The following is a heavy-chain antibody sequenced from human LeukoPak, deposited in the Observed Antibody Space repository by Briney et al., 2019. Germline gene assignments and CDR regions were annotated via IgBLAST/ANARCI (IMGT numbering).Heavy chain of an antibody. CDR3: ARGPYSYDSSGAFDI. Sequence: SQTLSLTCTVSGGSISSGSYYWRWIRQPAGKGLGWIGRISSSGSTNYNPSLKSRVTISVDTSKNQFSLKLSSVTAADTAVYFCARGPYSYDSSGAFDIWGQGTMVTVSS. D-gene: IGHD3-22*01. CDR2: ISSSGST. V-gene: IGHV4-61*02. J-gene: IGHJ3*02. CDR1: GGSISSGSYY.